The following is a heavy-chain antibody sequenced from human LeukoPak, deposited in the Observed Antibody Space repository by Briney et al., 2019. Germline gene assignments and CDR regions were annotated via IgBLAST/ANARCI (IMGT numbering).Heavy chain of an antibody. J-gene: IGHJ3*01. CDR2: IYSGGST. V-gene: IGHV3-53*01. CDR3: ARVRGGFFNAFDV. CDR1: GFTVSSNY. D-gene: IGHD3-16*01. Sequence: GGSLRLSCAASGFTVSSNYMSWVRQAPGKGLEWVSVIYSGGSTYYADSVKGRFTISRDNAKTSLYLQMNSLRAEDTAMYYCARVRGGFFNAFDVWGQGTMVTVSP.